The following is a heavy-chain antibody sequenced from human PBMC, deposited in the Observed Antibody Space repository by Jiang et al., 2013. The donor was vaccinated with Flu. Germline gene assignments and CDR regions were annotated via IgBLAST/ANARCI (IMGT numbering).Heavy chain of an antibody. CDR1: GGTFSSYA. J-gene: IGHJ4*02. CDR2: IIPIFGTA. V-gene: IGHV1-69*01. CDR3: ALMPGSNDRTTKLELPRVLDY. Sequence: SGAEVKKPGSSVKVSCKASGGTFSSYAISWVRQAPGQGLEWMGGIIPIFGTANYAQKFQGRVTITADESTSTAYMELSSLRSEDTAVYYCALMPGSNDRTTKLELPRVLDYWGQGTLVTVSS. D-gene: IGHD1-7*01.